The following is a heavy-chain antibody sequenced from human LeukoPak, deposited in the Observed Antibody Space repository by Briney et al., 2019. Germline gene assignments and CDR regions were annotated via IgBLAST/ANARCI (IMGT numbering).Heavy chain of an antibody. CDR2: INPSGGST. D-gene: IGHD2-15*01. J-gene: IGHJ5*02. V-gene: IGHV1-46*01. CDR1: GYTFTSYY. Sequence: ASVKVSCKASGYTFTSYYMHWVRQAPGQGLEWMGIINPSGGSTSYAQKFQGRVTMTRDMSTSTVYMELSSLRSEDTAVYYCARDTQRCSGGSCYSRILDPWGQGTLVTVPS. CDR3: ARDTQRCSGGSCYSRILDP.